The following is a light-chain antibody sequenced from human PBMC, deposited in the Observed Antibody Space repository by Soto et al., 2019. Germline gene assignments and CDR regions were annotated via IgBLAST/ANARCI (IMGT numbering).Light chain of an antibody. J-gene: IGLJ1*01. CDR3: FSYTSSGTYV. CDR1: SSDVGNYKY. CDR2: EVS. V-gene: IGLV2-14*01. Sequence: SVLTQPASVSGSPGQSITISCTGTSSDVGNYKYVSWYQQHPGKAPKLMIYEVSNRPSGVSNRFSGPKSGNTASLTISGLQAEDETDYYCFSYTSSGTYVFGTGTKVTVL.